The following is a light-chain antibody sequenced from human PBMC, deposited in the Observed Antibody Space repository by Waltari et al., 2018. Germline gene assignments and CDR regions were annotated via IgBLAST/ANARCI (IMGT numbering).Light chain of an antibody. Sequence: DIVMTQSPDSLAVSLGERATINCKSSQSVLYSSNNKKYLAWYQQKPGQPPKLLIYWASTRESGVPDRFSGSGSGTDFTLSINSLQAEDVAVYYCQQYYTSPYTFGQGTKLEIK. V-gene: IGKV4-1*01. CDR1: QSVLYSSNNKKY. CDR3: QQYYTSPYT. J-gene: IGKJ2*01. CDR2: WAS.